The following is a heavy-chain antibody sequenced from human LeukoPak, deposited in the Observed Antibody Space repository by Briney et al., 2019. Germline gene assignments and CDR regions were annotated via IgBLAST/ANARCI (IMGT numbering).Heavy chain of an antibody. Sequence: SSVKVSCKASGGTFSSYTISWVRQAPGQGLEWVGRIIPILGIANYAQKFQGRVTITADKSTSTAYMELSSLRSEDTAVYYCARDGHVRXTTQGYGPXYYYYXXDVWGKGXTVTVSS. J-gene: IGHJ6*03. CDR1: GGTFSSYT. CDR3: ARDGHVRXTTQGYGPXYYYYXXDV. D-gene: IGHD1-1*01. V-gene: IGHV1-69*04. CDR2: IIPILGIA.